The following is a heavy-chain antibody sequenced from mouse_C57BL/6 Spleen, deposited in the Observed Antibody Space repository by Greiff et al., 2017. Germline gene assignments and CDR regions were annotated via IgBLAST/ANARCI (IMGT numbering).Heavy chain of an antibody. D-gene: IGHD1-1*01. CDR1: GYTFTGYW. V-gene: IGHV1-9*01. J-gene: IGHJ4*01. Sequence: GASVKLSCKATGYTFTGYWIEWVKQRPGHGLEWIGEILPGSGSTNYNEKFKGKATFTADTSSNTAYMQLSSLTTEDSAIYYCAKLTTVVDYYAMDYWGQGTSVTVSS. CDR3: AKLTTVVDYYAMDY. CDR2: ILPGSGST.